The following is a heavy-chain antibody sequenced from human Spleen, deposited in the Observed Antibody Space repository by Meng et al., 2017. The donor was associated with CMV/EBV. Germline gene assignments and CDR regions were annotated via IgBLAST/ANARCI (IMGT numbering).Heavy chain of an antibody. J-gene: IGHJ4*02. D-gene: IGHD6-19*01. CDR3: ARDSGVAGREDF. Sequence: GESLKISCAASGFTFSTYWMSWVRQAPGRGLEWVAHIKPDGSEKYYVDSVKGRFTISRDNAKNSLFLQMNSLRAEDTGVYYCARDSGVAGREDFWGQGTLVTVSS. CDR2: IKPDGSEK. CDR1: GFTFSTYW. V-gene: IGHV3-7*01.